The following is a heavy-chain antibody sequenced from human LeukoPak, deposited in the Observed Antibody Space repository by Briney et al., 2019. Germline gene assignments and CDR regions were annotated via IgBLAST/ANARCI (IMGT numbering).Heavy chain of an antibody. V-gene: IGHV1-18*01. Sequence: GASVKVSCEASGYTFTSYGISWVRQAPGQGLELMGRISDYNGNTNYAQKLQGRVTMTTDTSTSTAYMELRSLRSDDTAVYYCARASAFMVRGVIIPNDYWGQGTLVTVSS. CDR3: ARASAFMVRGVIIPNDY. CDR1: GYTFTSYG. CDR2: ISDYNGNT. D-gene: IGHD3-10*01. J-gene: IGHJ4*02.